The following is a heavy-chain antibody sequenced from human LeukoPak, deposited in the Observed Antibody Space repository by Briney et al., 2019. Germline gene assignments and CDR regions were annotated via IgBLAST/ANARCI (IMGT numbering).Heavy chain of an antibody. D-gene: IGHD3-10*01. V-gene: IGHV3-20*04. CDR2: INWNGGST. CDR1: GFTFDDYA. J-gene: IGHJ4*02. Sequence: GGSLRLSRAASGFTFDDYAMTWVRQTPGKGLEWVSGINWNGGSTGYADSVKGRFTISRDNAKNSLYLQMNSLRAEDTALYYCARDGARENFDYWGQGTLVTVSS. CDR3: ARDGARENFDY.